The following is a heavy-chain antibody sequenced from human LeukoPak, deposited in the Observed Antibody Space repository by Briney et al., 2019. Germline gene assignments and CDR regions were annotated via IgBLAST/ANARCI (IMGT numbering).Heavy chain of an antibody. Sequence: GGSLRLSCAASGFTFSSYWMHWVRQAPGKGLVWVSRIHSDGSTTNYADSVKGRFTISRDNAKNTLYLQMNRLRAEDTAVFHCTRDAWMASTPLDYWGQGTLVTVSS. J-gene: IGHJ4*02. CDR2: IHSDGSTT. CDR1: GFTFSSYW. CDR3: TRDAWMASTPLDY. D-gene: IGHD5-24*01. V-gene: IGHV3-74*01.